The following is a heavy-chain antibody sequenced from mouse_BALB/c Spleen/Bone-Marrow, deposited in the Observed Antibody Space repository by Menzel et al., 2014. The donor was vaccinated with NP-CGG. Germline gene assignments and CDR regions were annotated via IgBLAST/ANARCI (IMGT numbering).Heavy chain of an antibody. J-gene: IGHJ2*01. D-gene: IGHD1-1*01. V-gene: IGHV1-69*02. CDR2: IYPSDSYT. Sequence: QVQLKESGAELVRPGASVRLSCKASGYTFTSYWINWVKQRPGQGLEWIGNIYPSDSYTNYNQKFKDKATLTVDKSSNTAYMQLSSPTSEDSAVYYCTREGYYGSSYVDYWGQGTTLTVSS. CDR3: TREGYYGSSYVDY. CDR1: GYTFTSYW.